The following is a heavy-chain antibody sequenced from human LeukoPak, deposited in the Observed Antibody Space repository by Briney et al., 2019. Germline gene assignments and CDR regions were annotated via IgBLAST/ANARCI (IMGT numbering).Heavy chain of an antibody. D-gene: IGHD6-19*01. J-gene: IGHJ4*02. CDR1: GFSFGSYA. V-gene: IGHV3-66*01. Sequence: GGSLRLSCAASGFSFGSYAMSWVRQAAGKGLEWVSVIYSGGSTYYADSVKGRFTISRDNSKNTLYLQMNSLRAEDTAVYYCARGLLPYSSGWVIFDYWGQGTLVTVSS. CDR3: ARGLLPYSSGWVIFDY. CDR2: IYSGGST.